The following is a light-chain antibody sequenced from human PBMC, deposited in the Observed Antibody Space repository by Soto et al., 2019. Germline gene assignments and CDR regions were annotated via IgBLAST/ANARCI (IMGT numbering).Light chain of an antibody. V-gene: IGKV1-33*01. J-gene: IGKJ4*02. CDR3: QQYYNFPCT. CDR2: AAS. CDR1: QAISQY. Sequence: DIQMTQSPSSLSASVGDRVTITCRASQAISQYLSWYQEKPGTAPKLLIYAASNLQSGVPSRFSGSGSGTDFTFTISSLQPEDFATYYCQQYYNFPCTFGRGTKVEIK.